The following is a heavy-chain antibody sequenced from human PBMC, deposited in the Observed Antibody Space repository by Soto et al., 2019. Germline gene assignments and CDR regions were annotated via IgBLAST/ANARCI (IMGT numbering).Heavy chain of an antibody. Sequence: QVQLVESGGGLVKPGGSLRLSCAASGFTFSDYYMSWIRQAPGKGLEWVSYISSSSSYTNYADSVKGRFTISRDNAKNSLSLQMNSLRAGDTAVYYCARDVSLTVGIAVDWGQGTLVTVSS. CDR3: ARDVSLTVGIAVD. J-gene: IGHJ4*02. V-gene: IGHV3-11*06. CDR2: ISSSSSYT. CDR1: GFTFSDYY. D-gene: IGHD6-19*01.